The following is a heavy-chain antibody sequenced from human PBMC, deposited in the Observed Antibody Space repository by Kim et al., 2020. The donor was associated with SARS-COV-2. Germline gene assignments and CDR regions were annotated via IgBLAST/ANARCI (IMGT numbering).Heavy chain of an antibody. CDR2: IYSGLNT. D-gene: IGHD2-2*01. V-gene: IGHV3-53*01. CDR1: GFTVSDNY. CDR3: ARVPNCSNTTCRNFDY. Sequence: GGSLRLSCAASGFTVSDNYMGWVRQAPGMGLQWVSIIYSGLNTYYTDSVKGRFTLSRDSSKNTLYLQMNNLRPEDTAVYYCARVPNCSNTTCRNFDYWGQGTQVTVSS. J-gene: IGHJ4*02.